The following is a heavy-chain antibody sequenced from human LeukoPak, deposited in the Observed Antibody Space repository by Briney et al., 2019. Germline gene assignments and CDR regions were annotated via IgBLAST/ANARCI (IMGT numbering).Heavy chain of an antibody. J-gene: IGHJ4*02. CDR1: GFPFSTYA. V-gene: IGHV3-23*01. Sequence: PGGSLRLSCAASGFPFSTYAMSWVRQAPGKGLEWVSSISGSGGSTYYVDSVKGRFTISRDNSKNTLYLQMNSLRAEDTAVYYCAKGHSSGWSHNFDYWGQEALVTVSS. CDR2: ISGSGGST. CDR3: AKGHSSGWSHNFDY. D-gene: IGHD6-19*01.